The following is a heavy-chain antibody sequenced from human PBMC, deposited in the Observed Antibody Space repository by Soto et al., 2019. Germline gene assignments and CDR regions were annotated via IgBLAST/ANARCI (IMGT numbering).Heavy chain of an antibody. CDR2: IYYSGGT. CDR3: ASHGNSYDSPDY. V-gene: IGHV4-39*01. D-gene: IGHD3-22*01. J-gene: IGHJ4*02. Sequence: PSETLSLTCTVSGGSISSSGYYWGWIRQPPGKGLEWIGSIYYSGGTYYNPSLKSRVTISVDTSKNQFSLKLSSVTAADTAVYYCASHGNSYDSPDYWGQGTLVTVSS. CDR1: GGSISSSGYY.